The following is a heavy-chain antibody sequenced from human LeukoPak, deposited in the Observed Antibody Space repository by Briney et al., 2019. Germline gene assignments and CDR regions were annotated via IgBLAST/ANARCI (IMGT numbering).Heavy chain of an antibody. D-gene: IGHD3/OR15-3a*01. Sequence: ASVKVSCKASGYTFTSYDINWARQATGQGLEWMGWMNPNSGNTGYAQKFQGRVTMTKNTPITTAYMELSSLRSEDTAVYYCARALSWTTDSFYYMDVWGKGTTVTVSS. CDR3: ARALSWTTDSFYYMDV. V-gene: IGHV1-8*01. CDR2: MNPNSGNT. J-gene: IGHJ6*03. CDR1: GYTFTSYD.